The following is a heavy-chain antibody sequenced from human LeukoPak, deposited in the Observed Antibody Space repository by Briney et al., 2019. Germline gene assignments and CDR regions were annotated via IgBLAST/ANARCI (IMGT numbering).Heavy chain of an antibody. V-gene: IGHV1-8*01. D-gene: IGHD5-12*01. CDR2: MNPNSGNT. J-gene: IGHJ5*02. CDR3: ARGGYSGYGVTTPFDP. CDR1: GYTFTSYD. Sequence: ASVKVSCKASGYTFTSYDINWVRQATGQGLEWMGWMNPNSGNTGYAQKFQGRVTMTRNTSISTAYMELSSLRSEDTAVYYCARGGYSGYGVTTPFDPWGQGTLVTGSS.